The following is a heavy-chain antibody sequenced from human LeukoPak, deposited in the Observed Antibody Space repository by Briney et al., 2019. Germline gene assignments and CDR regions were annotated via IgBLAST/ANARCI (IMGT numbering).Heavy chain of an antibody. D-gene: IGHD3-22*01. V-gene: IGHV1-69*13. Sequence: SVKVSCKASGGTFSSYAISWVRQAPGQGLEWMEGIIPIFGTANYAQKFQGRVTITADESTSTAYMELSSLRSEDTAVYYCASSEYYDSSGYYGEVFDYWGQGTLVTVSS. CDR1: GGTFSSYA. J-gene: IGHJ4*02. CDR2: IIPIFGTA. CDR3: ASSEYYDSSGYYGEVFDY.